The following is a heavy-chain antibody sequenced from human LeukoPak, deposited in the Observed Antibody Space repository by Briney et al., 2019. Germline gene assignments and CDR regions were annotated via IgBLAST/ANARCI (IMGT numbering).Heavy chain of an antibody. D-gene: IGHD6-13*01. CDR2: INPNSGGT. V-gene: IGHV1-2*04. J-gene: IGHJ6*04. Sequence: ASVKVSCKASGYTFTGYYMHWVRQAPGQGLEWMGWINPNSGGTNYAQKFQGWVTMTRDTSISTAYMELSRLRSDDTAVYHCARGNVAAAGIFYYYYGMDVWGKGTTVTVSS. CDR1: GYTFTGYY. CDR3: ARGNVAAAGIFYYYYGMDV.